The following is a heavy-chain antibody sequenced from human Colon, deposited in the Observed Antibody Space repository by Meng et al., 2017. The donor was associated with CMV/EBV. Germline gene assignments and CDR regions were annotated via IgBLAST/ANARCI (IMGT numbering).Heavy chain of an antibody. Sequence: VQLRWSGHGVCHPSEPLSLTSTVSGASINSYSWAWIRQSAGKGLEWIGRVYPSGATTYNPSVVSRVTMSIDTSKNQFSLNLKSVTAADTAVYFCAREMTAGVAAADRVGDAYEWGPGTLVTVSS. CDR1: GASINSYS. CDR2: VYPSGAT. CDR3: AREMTAGVAAADRVGDAYE. J-gene: IGHJ1*01. D-gene: IGHD6-13*01. V-gene: IGHV4-4*07.